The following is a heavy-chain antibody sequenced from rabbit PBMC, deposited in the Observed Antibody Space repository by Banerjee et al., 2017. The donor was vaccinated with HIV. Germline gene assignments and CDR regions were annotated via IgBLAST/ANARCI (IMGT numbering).Heavy chain of an antibody. CDR2: INTSRCNT. D-gene: IGHD1-1*01. J-gene: IGHJ4*01. V-gene: IGHV1S45*01. Sequence: QEQLEESGGDLVKPEGSLTLTCTASGFSFSNKYVMCWVRQAPGKGLEWIACINTSRCNTVYASWAKGRFTISKTSSTTVTLQMTSLTAADTATYFCARDLGGVIGWNFDLGGPGTLVTVS. CDR1: GFSFSNKYV. CDR3: ARDLGGVIGWNFDL.